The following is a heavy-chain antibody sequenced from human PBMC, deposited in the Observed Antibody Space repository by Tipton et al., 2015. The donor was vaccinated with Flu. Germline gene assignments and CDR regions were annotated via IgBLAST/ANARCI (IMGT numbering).Heavy chain of an antibody. CDR3: ARARGYGSGGSCYHYYYGMNV. V-gene: IGHV1-69*01. CDR1: GGTFSSYA. J-gene: IGHJ6*02. CDR2: IIPIFGTA. Sequence: QVQLVQSGAEVKKPGSSVKVSCKASGGTFSSYAISWVRQAPGQGLEWMGGIIPIFGTANYAQKFQGRVTITADESTSTAYMELSSLSSEDTAVYYCARARGYGSGGSCYHYYYGMNVWGQGTTVTVSS. D-gene: IGHD2-15*01.